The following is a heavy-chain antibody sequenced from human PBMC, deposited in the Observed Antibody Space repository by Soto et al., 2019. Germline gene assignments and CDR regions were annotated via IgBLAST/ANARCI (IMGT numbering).Heavy chain of an antibody. V-gene: IGHV1-69*01. CDR3: ARGGDVYNFGAVY. Sequence: QVQLVQSGAEVKEPGSSVKVSCKASGGGNLRDYRTTWVRRAPGQGLEWMGGIIPKLGSANYAQNFQGRVTVTADESTNTVYMELRSLRCDDTAVYYCARGGDVYNFGAVYWGQGTPVTVSS. CDR1: GGGNLRDYR. J-gene: IGHJ4*02. D-gene: IGHD2-21*01. CDR2: IIPKLGSA.